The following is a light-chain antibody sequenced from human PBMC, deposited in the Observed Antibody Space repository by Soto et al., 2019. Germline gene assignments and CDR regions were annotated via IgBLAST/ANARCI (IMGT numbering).Light chain of an antibody. V-gene: IGKV4-1*01. CDR3: QQYFNWPLTWT. CDR2: WAS. CDR1: QSLLYTSNNKNY. Sequence: DIVMTQSPDSLAVSLGERATINCKSSQSLLYTSNNKNYLAWYQQKPGQPPKLLIYWASTRESGVPDRFSGSGSGTDFTLTISSLQAEDVAVFYCQQYFNWPLTWTFGPGTKVQIK. J-gene: IGKJ3*01.